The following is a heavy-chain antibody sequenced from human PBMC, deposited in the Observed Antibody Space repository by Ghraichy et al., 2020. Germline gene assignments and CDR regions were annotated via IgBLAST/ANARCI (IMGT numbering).Heavy chain of an antibody. CDR2: ISSSSSYI. CDR1: GFTFSSYS. J-gene: IGHJ3*02. CDR3: ARAVVVVTDAFDI. D-gene: IGHD3-22*01. Sequence: GGSLRLSCAASGFTFSSYSMNWVRQAPGKGLEWVSSISSSSSYIYYADSVKGRFTISRDNAKNSLYLQMNSLGAEDTAVYYCARAVVVVTDAFDIWGQGTMVTVSS. V-gene: IGHV3-21*01.